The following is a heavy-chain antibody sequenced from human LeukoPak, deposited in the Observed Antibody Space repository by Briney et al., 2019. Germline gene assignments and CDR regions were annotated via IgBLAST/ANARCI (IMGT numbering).Heavy chain of an antibody. J-gene: IGHJ4*02. D-gene: IGHD5-24*01. CDR1: GYTFTGYY. Sequence: ASVRVSCKASGYTFTGYYMHWVRQAPGQGLEWMGWINPNSGGTNYAQKFQGRVTMTRDTSISTAYMELSRLRSDDTAVYYCARAERRDGRTGGIDYWGQGTLVTVSS. V-gene: IGHV1-2*02. CDR3: ARAERRDGRTGGIDY. CDR2: INPNSGGT.